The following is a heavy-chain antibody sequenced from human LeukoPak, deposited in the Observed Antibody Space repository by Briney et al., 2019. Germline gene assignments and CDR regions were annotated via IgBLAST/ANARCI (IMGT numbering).Heavy chain of an antibody. J-gene: IGHJ4*02. D-gene: IGHD3-10*01. Sequence: SETLSLTCTVSGGSISSGDYYWSWIRQPPGRGLEWIGYIYYSGSTYYNPSLKSRVTISVDTSKNQFSLKLSSVTAADTAVYYCASYYYGSGSYYRFDYWGQGTLVTVSS. CDR1: GGSISSGDYY. V-gene: IGHV4-30-4*01. CDR2: IYYSGST. CDR3: ASYYYGSGSYYRFDY.